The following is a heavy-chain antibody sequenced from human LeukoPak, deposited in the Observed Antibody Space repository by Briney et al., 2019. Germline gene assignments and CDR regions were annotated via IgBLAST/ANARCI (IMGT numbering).Heavy chain of an antibody. J-gene: IGHJ4*02. Sequence: GGSLRLSCAASGFTFSSYAMSWVRQAPGKGLEWVSAISGSGGSTYYADSVKGRFTISRDNSKNTLYLQMDSLRAEDTAVYYCATSPIFVVVPAGPDFYFDYWGQGTLVTVSS. D-gene: IGHD2-2*01. CDR2: ISGSGGST. V-gene: IGHV3-23*01. CDR1: GFTFSSYA. CDR3: ATSPIFVVVPAGPDFYFDY.